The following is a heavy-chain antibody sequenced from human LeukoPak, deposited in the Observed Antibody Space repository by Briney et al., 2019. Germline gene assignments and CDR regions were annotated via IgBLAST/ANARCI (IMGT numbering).Heavy chain of an antibody. V-gene: IGHV3-30*18. Sequence: GGSLRLSCAASGFTFSSYGMHWVRQAPGKGLEWVAVISYDGSNKYYADSVKGRFTISRDNSKNTLYLQMNSLRAEDTAVYYCAKEQESGEWWQIVPGRGHNWFDPWGQGTLVTVSS. CDR3: AKEQESGEWWQIVPGRGHNWFDP. D-gene: IGHD2-15*01. J-gene: IGHJ5*02. CDR1: GFTFSSYG. CDR2: ISYDGSNK.